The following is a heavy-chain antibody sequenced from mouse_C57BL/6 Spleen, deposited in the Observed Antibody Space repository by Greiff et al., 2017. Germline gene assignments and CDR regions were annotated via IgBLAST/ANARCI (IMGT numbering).Heavy chain of an antibody. CDR3: VREAGSFDY. J-gene: IGHJ2*01. V-gene: IGHV1-19*01. Sequence: EVQLQQSGPVLVKPGASVKMSCKASGYTFTDYYMNWVKQSHGKSLEWIGVINPYNGGTSYNQKFKGKATLPVDKSSSTANMELNSLTSEDSAVYYCVREAGSFDYWGQGTTLTVSS. CDR2: INPYNGGT. CDR1: GYTFTDYY.